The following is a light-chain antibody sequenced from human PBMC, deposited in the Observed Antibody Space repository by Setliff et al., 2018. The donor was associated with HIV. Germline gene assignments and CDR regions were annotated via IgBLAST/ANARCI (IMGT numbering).Light chain of an antibody. J-gene: IGLJ1*01. Sequence: QSVLTQPASVSGSPGQSITISCTGSSSDIGLYNFVSWYQQHPGKAPKLIIYEVNNRPSGVSSRFSGSKSGNTASLTISGLQAEDEADYYCSSYTTRNTYVFGTGTKATVL. CDR3: SSYTTRNTYV. V-gene: IGLV2-14*01. CDR1: SSDIGLYNF. CDR2: EVN.